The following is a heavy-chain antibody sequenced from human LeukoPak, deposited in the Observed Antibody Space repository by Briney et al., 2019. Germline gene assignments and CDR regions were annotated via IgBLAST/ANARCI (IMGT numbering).Heavy chain of an antibody. J-gene: IGHJ4*02. V-gene: IGHV4-34*01. CDR3: ARGTHDCSSTSCYPAARIDY. CDR1: GGSFSCYY. D-gene: IGHD2-2*01. Sequence: PSETLSLTCAVYGGSFSCYYWSWIRQPPGKGLEWIGEINHSGSTNYNPSLKSRVTISVDTSKNQFSLKLSSVTAADTAVYYCARGTHDCSSTSCYPAARIDYWGQGTLVTVSS. CDR2: INHSGST.